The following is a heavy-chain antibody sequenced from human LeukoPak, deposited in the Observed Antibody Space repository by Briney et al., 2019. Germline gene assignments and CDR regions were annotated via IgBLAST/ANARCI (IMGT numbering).Heavy chain of an antibody. CDR2: IIPIFGTA. CDR3: ARGSGSYWQIDY. D-gene: IGHD1-26*01. V-gene: IGHV1-69*05. CDR1: GGTFSSYA. J-gene: IGHJ4*02. Sequence: ASVKVSCKASGGTFSSYAISWVRQAPEQGLEWMGRIIPIFGTANYAQKFQGRVTITTDESTSTAYMELSSLRSEDTAVYYCARGSGSYWQIDYWGQGTLVTVSS.